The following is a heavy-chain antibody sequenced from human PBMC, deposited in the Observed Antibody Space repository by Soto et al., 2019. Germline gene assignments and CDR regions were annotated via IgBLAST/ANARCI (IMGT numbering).Heavy chain of an antibody. CDR3: ARAPGADTSYYYYGMDV. Sequence: GGSLRLSCAASGFTFSSYAMHWVRQAPGKGLEWVAVISYDGSNKYYADSVKGRFTISRDNSKNTLYLQMNSLRAEDTAVYYCARAPGADTSYYYYGMDVWGQGTTVTVSS. J-gene: IGHJ6*02. V-gene: IGHV3-30-3*01. D-gene: IGHD6-19*01. CDR2: ISYDGSNK. CDR1: GFTFSSYA.